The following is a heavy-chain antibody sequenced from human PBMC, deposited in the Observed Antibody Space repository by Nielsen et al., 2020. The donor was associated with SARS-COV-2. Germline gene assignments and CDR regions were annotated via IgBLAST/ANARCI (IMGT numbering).Heavy chain of an antibody. CDR1: GGSFSGYY. J-gene: IGHJ3*02. V-gene: IGHV4-34*01. CDR2: INHSGST. Sequence: SETLSLTCAVYGGSFSGYYWSWIRQPPGKGLEWIGEINHSGSTNYNPSLKSRVTISVDTSKNQFSLKLSSVTAADTAVYYCARSYYDILTGPLPGAFDIWGQGTMVTVSS. CDR3: ARSYYDILTGPLPGAFDI. D-gene: IGHD3-9*01.